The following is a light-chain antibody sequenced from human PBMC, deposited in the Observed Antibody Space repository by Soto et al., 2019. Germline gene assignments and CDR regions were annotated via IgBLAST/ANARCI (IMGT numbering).Light chain of an antibody. CDR1: QSVSSSY. CDR2: GAS. J-gene: IGKJ3*01. V-gene: IGKV3-20*01. Sequence: EIVLTQSPGTLSLSPGERATLSCRASQSVSSSYFAWYQQKPGQAPRLLIYGASSRATGIPDRFSGSGSGTDFTLTISILEPEDFAVYYCQQYGSSPLTFGPGTKVDIK. CDR3: QQYGSSPLT.